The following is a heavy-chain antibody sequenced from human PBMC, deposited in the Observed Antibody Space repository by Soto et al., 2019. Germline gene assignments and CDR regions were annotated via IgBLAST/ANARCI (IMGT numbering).Heavy chain of an antibody. D-gene: IGHD3-22*01. CDR1: GGSISSYY. V-gene: IGHV4-59*01. CDR2: IYYSGST. CDR3: ARGIPYYDSSGYRSRQVGFDY. J-gene: IGHJ4*02. Sequence: PSETLSLTCTVSGGSISSYYWSWIRQPPGKGLEWIGYIYYSGSTNYNPSLKSRVTISVDTSKNQFSLKLSSVTAADTAVYYCARGIPYYDSSGYRSRQVGFDYWGQGTLVTVS.